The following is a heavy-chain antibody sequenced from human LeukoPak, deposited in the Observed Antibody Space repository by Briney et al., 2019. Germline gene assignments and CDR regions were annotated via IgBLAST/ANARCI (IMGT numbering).Heavy chain of an antibody. J-gene: IGHJ4*02. V-gene: IGHV4-59*01. CDR3: ARGGGYCRGGSCYHFDY. Sequence: SETLSLTCTVSGGSISSYYWSWIRQPPGKGLEGIGYIYYSGSTNYNPSLKSRVTISVDTSKNQFSLKLTSVTAADTAVYYCARGGGYCRGGSCYHFDYWGQGTLVTVSS. CDR1: GGSISSYY. CDR2: IYYSGST. D-gene: IGHD2-15*01.